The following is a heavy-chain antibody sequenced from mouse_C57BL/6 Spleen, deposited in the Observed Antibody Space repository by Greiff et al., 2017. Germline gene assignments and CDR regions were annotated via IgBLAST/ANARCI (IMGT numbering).Heavy chain of an antibody. V-gene: IGHV1-52*01. CDR2: IDPSDSET. J-gene: IGHJ4*01. Sequence: QVQLQQPGAELVRPGSSVKLSCKASGYTFTSYWMHWVKQRPIQGLEWIGNIDPSDSETHYNQKFKDKATLTVDKSSSTAYMQLSSLTSEDSAVYYCARTYDGSSDGYAMDYWGQGTSVTVSS. CDR1: GYTFTSYW. D-gene: IGHD1-1*01. CDR3: ARTYDGSSDGYAMDY.